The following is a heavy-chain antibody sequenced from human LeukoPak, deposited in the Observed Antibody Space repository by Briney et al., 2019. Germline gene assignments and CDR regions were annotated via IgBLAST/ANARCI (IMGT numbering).Heavy chain of an antibody. J-gene: IGHJ6*02. CDR1: GYTFTSYG. CDR2: ISAYNGNT. Sequence: ASVKVSCKASGYTFTSYGISWVRQAPGQGLEWMGWISAYNGNTNYAQKLQGRVTMTTDTSTSTAYMELRSLRSDDTAVYYCARDREWLRLPGGYYYYYYGMDVWGQGTTVTVSS. CDR3: ARDREWLRLPGGYYYYYYGMDV. V-gene: IGHV1-18*01. D-gene: IGHD5-12*01.